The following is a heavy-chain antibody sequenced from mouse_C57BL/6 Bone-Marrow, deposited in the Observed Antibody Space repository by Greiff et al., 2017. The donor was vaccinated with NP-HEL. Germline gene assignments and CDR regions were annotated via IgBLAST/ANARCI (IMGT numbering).Heavy chain of an antibody. CDR1: GFNIKDYY. CDR3: ASPLTTVVATDFDY. CDR2: IDPEDGET. Sequence: EVKLVESGAELVKPGASVKLSCTASGFNIKDYYMHWVKQRTEQGLEWIGRIDPEDGETKYAPKFQGKATITADTSSNTAYLQLSSLTSEDTAVYYCASPLTTVVATDFDYWGQGTTLTVSS. J-gene: IGHJ2*01. D-gene: IGHD1-1*01. V-gene: IGHV14-2*01.